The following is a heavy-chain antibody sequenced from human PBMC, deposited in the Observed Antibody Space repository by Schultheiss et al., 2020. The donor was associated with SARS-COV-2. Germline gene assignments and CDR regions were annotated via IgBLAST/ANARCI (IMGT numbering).Heavy chain of an antibody. V-gene: IGHV4-59*12. CDR2: IYHSGST. CDR3: ARGLKGRDQEPDY. D-gene: IGHD5-24*01. CDR1: GGSISSYY. J-gene: IGHJ4*02. Sequence: SETLSLTCTVSGGSISSYYWSWIRQPPGKGLEWIGEIYHSGSTNYNPSLKSRVTISVDTSKNQFSLKLSSVTAADTAVYYCARGLKGRDQEPDYWGQGTLVTVSS.